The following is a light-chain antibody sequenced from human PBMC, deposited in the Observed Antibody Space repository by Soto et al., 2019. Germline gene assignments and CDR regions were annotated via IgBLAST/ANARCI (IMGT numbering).Light chain of an antibody. J-gene: IGLJ2*01. CDR3: CSYAGNTTFK. Sequence: QSALTQPASVSGSPGQWITISCAGTNSDVGNYNLVSWYQHHPGKGSRLIMYADSKRPSGISDRFSGSKSGSTASLTISGLQPEDEADYHCCSYAGNTTFKFGGGTKLTVL. CDR2: ADS. CDR1: NSDVGNYNL. V-gene: IGLV2-23*02.